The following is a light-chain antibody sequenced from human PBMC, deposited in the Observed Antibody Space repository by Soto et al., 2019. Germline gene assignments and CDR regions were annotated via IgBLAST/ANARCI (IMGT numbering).Light chain of an antibody. CDR2: GAS. V-gene: IGKV1-12*01. CDR3: QQGGSFPIT. Sequence: DIQMTQSPSSVSASVGDRVTITCRASQDIGSWLAWYQQKPGKAPDLLIYGASSLQDGVPSRFYGSGSGTDFTLTSSGLQPEDFATYYCQQGGSFPITFGQGTRREIK. CDR1: QDIGSW. J-gene: IGKJ5*01.